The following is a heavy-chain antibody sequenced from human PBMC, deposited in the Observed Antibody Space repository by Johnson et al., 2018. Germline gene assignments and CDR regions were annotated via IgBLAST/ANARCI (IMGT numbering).Heavy chain of an antibody. CDR2: ISNSDYK. J-gene: IGHJ3*02. Sequence: VQLVQSGGGLVKPGGSLRLSCVASGFSFSSYSMNWVRQAPGKGLEWVSYISNSDYKDHADSVKGRLIISRDNAKHTLYLQMNSLRAEDPAVYYCVGEDYDTNAFDIWGQGTMVTVSS. D-gene: IGHD3-22*01. CDR3: VGEDYDTNAFDI. CDR1: GFSFSSYS. V-gene: IGHV3-21*01.